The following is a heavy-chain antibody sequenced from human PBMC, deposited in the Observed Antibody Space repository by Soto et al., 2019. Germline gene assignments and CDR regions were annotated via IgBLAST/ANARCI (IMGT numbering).Heavy chain of an antibody. D-gene: IGHD2-21*02. CDR1: GFTISSYG. CDR2: ISYDGSNK. V-gene: IGHV3-30*18. CDR3: AKGLAYCGGDCYSHFDL. J-gene: IGHJ2*01. Sequence: PGGSLRLSWAASGFTISSYGMHWVRQAPGKGLEWVAVISYDGSNKYYADSVKGRFTISRDNSKNTLYLQMNSLRAEDTAVYYCAKGLAYCGGDCYSHFDLWGRGALVTVSS.